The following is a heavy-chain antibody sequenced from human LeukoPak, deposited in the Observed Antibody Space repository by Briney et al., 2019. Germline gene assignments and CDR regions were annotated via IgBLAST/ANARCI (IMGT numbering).Heavy chain of an antibody. CDR1: GGSINNYY. CDR3: ARPGVGSGRYGAFDI. V-gene: IGHV4-59*08. J-gene: IGHJ3*02. CDR2: IYYSGST. D-gene: IGHD5-18*01. Sequence: SETLSLTCSVSGGSINNYYWSWIRQPPGKGLEWIGYIYYSGSTNYNPSLKSRATISVDTSKSQFSLKLSSVTTADTAVYYCARPGVGSGRYGAFDIWGQGTMVTVSS.